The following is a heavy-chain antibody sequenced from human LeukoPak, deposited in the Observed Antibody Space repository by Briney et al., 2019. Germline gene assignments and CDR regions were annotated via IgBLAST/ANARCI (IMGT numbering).Heavy chain of an antibody. CDR3: AKGLAVAGRWGIYY. D-gene: IGHD6-19*01. CDR2: ISYDGSNK. CDR1: GFTFSSYG. Sequence: GGSLRLSCAASGFTFSSYGMHWVRQAPGQGLEWVAVISYDGSNKYYADSVKGRFTISRDNSKTTLYLQMNSLRAEDTAVYYCAKGLAVAGRWGIYYWGQGTLVTVSS. V-gene: IGHV3-30*18. J-gene: IGHJ4*02.